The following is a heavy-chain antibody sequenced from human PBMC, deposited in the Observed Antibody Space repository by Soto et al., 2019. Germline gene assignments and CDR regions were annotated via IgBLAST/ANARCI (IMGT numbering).Heavy chain of an antibody. Sequence: EVQLVESGGGLVQPGGSLRLSCAASGFTFSSYSMNWFRQAPGQGLEWVSYISSSSSTIYYADCVKGRITISRDNAENSLYRQMNRLRAADAAVYYCARDPESIAEIGWFDPWGEGTRVTVPS. CDR3: ARDPESIAEIGWFDP. CDR1: GFTFSSYS. V-gene: IGHV3-48*01. CDR2: ISSSSSTI. D-gene: IGHD6-6*01. J-gene: IGHJ5*02.